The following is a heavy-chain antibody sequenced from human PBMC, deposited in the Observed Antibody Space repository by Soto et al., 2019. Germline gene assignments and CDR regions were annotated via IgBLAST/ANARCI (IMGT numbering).Heavy chain of an antibody. V-gene: IGHV4-4*02. Sequence: SETLSLTCGVSGGTVASSHWWSWVRQSPGGGLEWIGNVYHTGDTNFNPSLQSRVTFSVDKSNNQFSLRLTSVTAADTAVYFCAREIVTAGGNNYFDAWGPGXLVTVSS. CDR1: GGTVASSHW. CDR3: AREIVTAGGNNYFDA. CDR2: VYHTGDT. J-gene: IGHJ5*01. D-gene: IGHD2-21*02.